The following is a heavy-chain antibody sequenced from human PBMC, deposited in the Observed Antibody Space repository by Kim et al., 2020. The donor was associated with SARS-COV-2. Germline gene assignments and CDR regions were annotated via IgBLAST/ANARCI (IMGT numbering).Heavy chain of an antibody. J-gene: IGHJ6*02. CDR3: ARVLYQGDGMDV. Sequence: GGSLRLSCAASGFTFSSYAMHWVRQAPGKGLEWVAVISYDGSNKYYADSVKGRFTISRDNSKNTLYLQMNSLRAEDTAVYYCARVLYQGDGMDVWGQGTTVTVSS. D-gene: IGHD2-2*02. CDR1: GFTFSSYA. V-gene: IGHV3-30-3*01. CDR2: ISYDGSNK.